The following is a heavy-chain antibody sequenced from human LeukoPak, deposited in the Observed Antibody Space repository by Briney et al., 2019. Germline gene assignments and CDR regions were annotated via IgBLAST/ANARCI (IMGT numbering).Heavy chain of an antibody. V-gene: IGHV1-18*01. D-gene: IGHD3-22*01. CDR1: GYSFSRYG. J-gene: IGHJ5*02. CDR3: ARDLDYYDSSGSGWFDP. CDR2: ISTYNGNT. Sequence: ASVKVSRKASGYSFSRYGISWVRQAPGQGLEWMGWISTYNGNTNYAQKFQGRVTMTTDTSTNTAYMELRSLRSDDTAVYYCARDLDYYDSSGSGWFDPWGQGTLVTVSS.